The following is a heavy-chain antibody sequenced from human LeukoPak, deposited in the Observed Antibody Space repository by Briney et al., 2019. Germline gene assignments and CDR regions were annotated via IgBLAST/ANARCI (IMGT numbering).Heavy chain of an antibody. D-gene: IGHD1-26*01. CDR1: GFTFSSYA. V-gene: IGHV3-23*01. CDR3: AKRMGAKPPPSYYYYYMDV. Sequence: TGGSLRLSCAASGFTFSSYAMSWVRQAPGKGLEWVSAISGSGGSTYYADSVKGRFTISRDNSKNTLYLQMNSLRAEDTAVYYCAKRMGAKPPPSYYYYYMDVWGKGTTVTVSS. CDR2: ISGSGGST. J-gene: IGHJ6*03.